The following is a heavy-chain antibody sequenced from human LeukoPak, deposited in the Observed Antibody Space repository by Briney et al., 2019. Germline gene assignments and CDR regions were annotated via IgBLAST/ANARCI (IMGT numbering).Heavy chain of an antibody. J-gene: IGHJ4*02. CDR1: AGSISSSSHH. CDR3: VRRDGRGGATMGALDS. V-gene: IGHV4-39*01. CDR2: IYYGRTT. D-gene: IGHD5-12*01. Sequence: PSETLSLTCTVSAGSISSSSHHWGWIRQSPGKGLEWIGSIYYGRTTYYNPSLNSRVTISVVTSKNQFSLQLNSVTAADTAVYYCVRRDGRGGATMGALDSWGQGSLVTVSS.